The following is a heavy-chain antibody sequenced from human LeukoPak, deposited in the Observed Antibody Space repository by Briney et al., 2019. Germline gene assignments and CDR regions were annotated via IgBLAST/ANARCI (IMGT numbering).Heavy chain of an antibody. J-gene: IGHJ4*02. CDR1: GGSISNYY. CDR3: ARLKTDYGGNDYYFDY. Sequence: PSETLSLTCTVSGGSISNYYWSWIRQPPGKGLEWIGYIYYTGSTNYNPSLKSRVTISVDTSKNQFSLRLSSVTDADTAVYYCARLKTDYGGNDYYFDYWGQGTLVTVSS. CDR2: IYYTGST. V-gene: IGHV4-59*08. D-gene: IGHD4-23*01.